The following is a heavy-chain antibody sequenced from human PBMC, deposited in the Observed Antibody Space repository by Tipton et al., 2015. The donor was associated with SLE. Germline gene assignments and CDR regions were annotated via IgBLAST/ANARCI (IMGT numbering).Heavy chain of an antibody. Sequence: LRLSCAVYGGSFSGYYWSWIRQPPGKGLEWIGEINHSGSTNYNPSLKSRVTISVDTSKNQFSLKLSSVTAADTAVYYCARRYYYDSSGYFDYWGQGTLVTVSS. CDR3: ARRYYYDSSGYFDY. J-gene: IGHJ4*02. CDR2: INHSGST. CDR1: GGSFSGYY. D-gene: IGHD3-22*01. V-gene: IGHV4-34*01.